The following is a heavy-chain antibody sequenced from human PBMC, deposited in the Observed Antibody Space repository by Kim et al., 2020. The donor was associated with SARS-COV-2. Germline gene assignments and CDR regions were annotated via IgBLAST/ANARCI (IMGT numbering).Heavy chain of an antibody. V-gene: IGHV3-15*01. Sequence: AGPVKGRSTISKDDSKNPLYRQMNSLKTEDTAVYCCATQDDYYSIQYFDYWGQGTLVTVSS. D-gene: IGHD1-26*01. J-gene: IGHJ4*02. CDR3: ATQDDYYSIQYFDY.